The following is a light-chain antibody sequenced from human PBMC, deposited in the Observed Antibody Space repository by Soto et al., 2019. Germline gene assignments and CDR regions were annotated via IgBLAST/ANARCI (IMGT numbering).Light chain of an antibody. Sequence: SPLSCWSSRSVLYSSNNKNYLAWYQQKPGQPPKLLIYWASTRESGVPDRFSGSGSGTEFTLTISSLQAEDVAVYYCQQYYTTLSFGQGTRLEIK. CDR2: WAS. CDR3: QQYYTTLS. J-gene: IGKJ5*01. CDR1: RSVLYSSNNKNY. V-gene: IGKV4-1*01.